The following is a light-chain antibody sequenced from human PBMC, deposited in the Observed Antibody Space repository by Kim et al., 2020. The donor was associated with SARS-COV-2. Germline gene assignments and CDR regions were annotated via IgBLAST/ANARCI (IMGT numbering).Light chain of an antibody. Sequence: QSVLTQPPSVSGAPGQRVTISCSGTSSNIGSGYDVHWYQQLPRTAPKLLIYADTTRPSGVPDRFSGSTSGTSASLAITGLQPEDEADYFCQTFDNNLYSWVFGGGAQVSV. J-gene: IGLJ3*02. CDR3: QTFDNNLYSWV. CDR1: SSNIGSGYD. V-gene: IGLV1-40*01. CDR2: ADT.